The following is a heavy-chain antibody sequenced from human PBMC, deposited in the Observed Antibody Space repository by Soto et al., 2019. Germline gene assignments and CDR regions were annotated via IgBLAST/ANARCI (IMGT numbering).Heavy chain of an antibody. CDR2: TYYSGST. V-gene: IGHV4-31*03. Sequence: PSETLSLTCSVSGGSVSSNIYYWTWIRQYPGKGPEWIGHTYYSGSTYYNPSLKSRVTISLDMSKNQFSLKLTSVSAADTAVYYCARGYDYDSGGYLFDYWGQGTLVTVSS. J-gene: IGHJ4*02. CDR1: GGSVSSNIYY. CDR3: ARGYDYDSGGYLFDY. D-gene: IGHD3-22*01.